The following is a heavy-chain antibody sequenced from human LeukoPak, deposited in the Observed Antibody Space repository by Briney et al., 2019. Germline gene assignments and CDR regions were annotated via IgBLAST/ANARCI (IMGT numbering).Heavy chain of an antibody. V-gene: IGHV1-8*01. CDR3: ARANEYYYGSGSYKFGC. CDR1: GYTFTSYD. J-gene: IGHJ4*02. CDR2: TNPNSGNT. D-gene: IGHD3-10*01. Sequence: ASVKVSCKASGYTFTSYDINWVRQATGQGLEWMGWTNPNSGNTGYAQKFQGRVTMTRNTSISTAYMELSSLRSADTAVYYCARANEYYYGSGSYKFGCWGQGTLVTVSS.